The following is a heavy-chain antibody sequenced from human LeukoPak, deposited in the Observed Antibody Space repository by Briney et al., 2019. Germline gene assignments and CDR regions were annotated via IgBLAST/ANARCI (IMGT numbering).Heavy chain of an antibody. CDR1: GGSISSYY. Sequence: SETLSLTCTVSGGSISSYYWSWIRQPPGKGLEWIGYIYYSGSTNYNPSLKSRVTISVDTSKNQFSLKLSSATAADTAVYYCAREVITMVRGVIARTFDYWGQGTLVTVSS. J-gene: IGHJ4*02. CDR3: AREVITMVRGVIARTFDY. D-gene: IGHD3-10*01. CDR2: IYYSGST. V-gene: IGHV4-59*01.